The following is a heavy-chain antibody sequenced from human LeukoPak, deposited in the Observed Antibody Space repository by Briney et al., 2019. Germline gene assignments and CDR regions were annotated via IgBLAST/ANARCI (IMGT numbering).Heavy chain of an antibody. CDR1: GYSFTGYY. CDR2: INPTSGGT. CDR3: ARADYGHYFDY. J-gene: IGHJ4*02. V-gene: IGHV1-2*02. D-gene: IGHD4-17*01. Sequence: GASVKVSCKASGYSFTGYYMHWVRQAPGQGLEWMGWINPTSGGTNYAQKFQGRVTMTRDTSISTAYMELSRLTSDDTAVYYCARADYGHYFDYWGQGTLVNVSS.